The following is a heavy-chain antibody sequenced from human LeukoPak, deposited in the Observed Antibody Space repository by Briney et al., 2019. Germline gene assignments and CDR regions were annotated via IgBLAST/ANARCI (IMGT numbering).Heavy chain of an antibody. Sequence: GGSLRLSCAASGFTFSSYEMNWVREAPGEGLEGVSYIRSSCSTKYYPDSVKGRFTPSRDTAKNSLYLQMNSLRAEDTAVYYCARADGGNSFHYWGQGTLVTVSS. J-gene: IGHJ4*02. CDR3: ARADGGNSFHY. CDR1: GFTFSSYE. D-gene: IGHD4-23*01. V-gene: IGHV3-48*03. CDR2: IRSSCSTK.